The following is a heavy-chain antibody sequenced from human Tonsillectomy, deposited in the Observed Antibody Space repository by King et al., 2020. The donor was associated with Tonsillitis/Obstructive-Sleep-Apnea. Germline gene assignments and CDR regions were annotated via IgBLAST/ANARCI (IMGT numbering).Heavy chain of an antibody. V-gene: IGHV3-30*04. CDR3: ARDRDDYVWGSYRYGYFDY. CDR1: GFTFSSYA. CDR2: ISYDGSNK. J-gene: IGHJ4*02. Sequence: QLVQSGGGVVQPGRSLRLSCAASGFTFSSYAMHWVRQAPGKGLEWVAVISYDGSNKYYADSVKGRFTISKDNSKNTLYLQMNSLRAEDTAVYYCARDRDDYVWGSYRYGYFDYWGQGTLVTVSS. D-gene: IGHD3-16*02.